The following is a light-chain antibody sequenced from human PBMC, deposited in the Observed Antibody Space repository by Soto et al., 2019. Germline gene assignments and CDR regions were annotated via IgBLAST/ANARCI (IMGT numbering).Light chain of an antibody. CDR3: MQATHLPHT. CDR1: QSLVFSDGNSH. Sequence: DVVMTQTPLSSPVTLGQPASISCRSSQSLVFSDGNSHLHWLHQRPGQPPRLLIYKVSNRFSGVPDICSGSGAGTDFTLKNSRVDPEYVGVYFCMQATHLPHTFGQGTRLEIE. J-gene: IGKJ2*01. V-gene: IGKV2-24*01. CDR2: KVS.